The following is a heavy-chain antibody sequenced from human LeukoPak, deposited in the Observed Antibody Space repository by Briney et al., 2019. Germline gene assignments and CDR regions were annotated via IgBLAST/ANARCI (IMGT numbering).Heavy chain of an antibody. V-gene: IGHV1-2*02. Sequence: ASVKVSCKASGYTFIGYFMHWVRHAPGQGPESMGWINPNSGCTNYAQKFQGRVTMTRDTSINTAYMELSRLRFDDTAVYYCARLKMDSSRDHDCWGQGTLVAVSS. CDR1: GYTFIGYF. J-gene: IGHJ4*02. CDR2: INPNSGCT. D-gene: IGHD6-19*01. CDR3: ARLKMDSSRDHDC.